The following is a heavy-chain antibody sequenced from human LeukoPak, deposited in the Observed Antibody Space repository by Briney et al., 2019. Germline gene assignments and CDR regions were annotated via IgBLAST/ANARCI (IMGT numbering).Heavy chain of an antibody. J-gene: IGHJ4*02. CDR2: IRSSSSYI. CDR3: AKVRVGTAHFDY. V-gene: IGHV3-21*01. Sequence: GGSLRLSCAASGFTFSTYSMNWVRQAPGKGLEWVSSIRSSSSYIYYADSVKGRFTISRDNSKNTLYLQMNSLRPEDTAVYYCAKVRVGTAHFDYWGQGTLVTVSS. D-gene: IGHD2-15*01. CDR1: GFTFSTYS.